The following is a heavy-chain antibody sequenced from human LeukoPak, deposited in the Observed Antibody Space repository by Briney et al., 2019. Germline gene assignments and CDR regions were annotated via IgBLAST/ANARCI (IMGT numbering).Heavy chain of an antibody. CDR2: INTGGDSM. J-gene: IGHJ4*02. CDR3: ARGSRYFDSSDYFFDY. V-gene: IGHV3-11*01. CDR1: GFTFSDHY. Sequence: PGGSLRLSCAASGFTFSDHYMSWLRQAPGKGLEWISYINTGGDSMYHADSVKGRFTVSRDNAKNSLFLHMNSLRVEDSAVYYCARGSRYFDSSDYFFDYWGQGTLVIVSS. D-gene: IGHD3-9*01.